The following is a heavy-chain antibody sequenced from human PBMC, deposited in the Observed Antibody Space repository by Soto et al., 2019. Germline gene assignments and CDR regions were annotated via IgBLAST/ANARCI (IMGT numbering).Heavy chain of an antibody. Sequence: QVQLVQSGAEVKKPGSSVKVSCKASGGTFSSYTISWVRQAPGQGLEWMGRIIPILGIANYAQKFQGRVTITADKSTSTAYMELSSLRSEDTTAYYCASSSYSGYDSPYYYYMDVWGTGITVTASS. CDR3: ASSSYSGYDSPYYYYMDV. D-gene: IGHD5-12*01. CDR1: GGTFSSYT. CDR2: IIPILGIA. V-gene: IGHV1-69*02. J-gene: IGHJ6*03.